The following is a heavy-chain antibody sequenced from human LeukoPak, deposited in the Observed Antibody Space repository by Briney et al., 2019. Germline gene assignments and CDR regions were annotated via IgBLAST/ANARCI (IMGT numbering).Heavy chain of an antibody. CDR3: ARFDYGSGSYYAFDI. CDR1: GYTFTGYY. V-gene: IGHV1-2*06. CDR2: INPNSGGT. J-gene: IGHJ3*02. Sequence: ASVKVSCKASGYTFTGYYMHWVRQAPGQGLEWMGRINPNSGGTNYAQKFQGRVTMTRDTSISTAYMELSRLRSDDTAVYYCARFDYGSGSYYAFDIWGQGTMVTVSS. D-gene: IGHD3-10*01.